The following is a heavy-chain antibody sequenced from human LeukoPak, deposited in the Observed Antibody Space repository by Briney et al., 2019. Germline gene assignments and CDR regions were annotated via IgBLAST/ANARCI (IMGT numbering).Heavy chain of an antibody. CDR3: AKDGGVQGFLDRVVYYYYYYMDV. Sequence: GGSLRLSCAASGFTFSSYAMSWVRQAPGKGLEWVSAISGSGGSTYYADSVKGPFTISRDNSKNTLYLQMNSLRAEDTAVYYCAKDGGVQGFLDRVVYYYYYYMDVWGKGTTVTVSS. J-gene: IGHJ6*03. CDR1: GFTFSSYA. CDR2: ISGSGGST. V-gene: IGHV3-23*01. D-gene: IGHD3-3*01.